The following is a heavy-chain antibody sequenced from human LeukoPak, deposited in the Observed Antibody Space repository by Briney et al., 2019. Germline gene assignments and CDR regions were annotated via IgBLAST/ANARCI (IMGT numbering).Heavy chain of an antibody. V-gene: IGHV3-48*04. D-gene: IGHD6-6*01. CDR2: ISSSGSTI. Sequence: GGSLRLSCAASGFTFSSYSMNWVRQAPGKGLEWVSYISSSGSTIYYADSVKGRFTISRDNAKNSLYLQMNSLRAEDTAVYYCARGLEYSSSSGQGGQGTLVTVSS. CDR3: ARGLEYSSSSGQ. CDR1: GFTFSSYS. J-gene: IGHJ4*02.